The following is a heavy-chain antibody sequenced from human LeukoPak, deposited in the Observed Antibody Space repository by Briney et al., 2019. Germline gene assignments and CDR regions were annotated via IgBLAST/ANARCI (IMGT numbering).Heavy chain of an antibody. CDR1: GYSISSGYY. CDR3: YYYDSSGPDY. Sequence: PSETLSLTCTVSGYSISSGYYWGCIRPPPGKGLEWIGSIYHSGSTYYNPSLKSRVTISVDTSKNQFSLKLSSVTAADTAVYYCYYYDSSGPDYWGQGTLVTVSS. D-gene: IGHD3-22*01. CDR2: IYHSGST. V-gene: IGHV4-38-2*02. J-gene: IGHJ4*02.